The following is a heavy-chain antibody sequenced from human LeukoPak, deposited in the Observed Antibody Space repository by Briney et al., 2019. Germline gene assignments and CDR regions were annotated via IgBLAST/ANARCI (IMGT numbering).Heavy chain of an antibody. CDR3: AKGGSYPIDY. D-gene: IGHD1-26*01. J-gene: IGHJ4*02. V-gene: IGHV3-74*01. CDR2: INSDGSST. Sequence: PGGPLRLSCAASGFTFSSYWMHWVRQAPGKGLVWVSRINSDGSSTSYADSVEGRFTISRDNAKSTLYLQMNSLRAEDTAVYYCAKGGSYPIDYWGQGALVTVSS. CDR1: GFTFSSYW.